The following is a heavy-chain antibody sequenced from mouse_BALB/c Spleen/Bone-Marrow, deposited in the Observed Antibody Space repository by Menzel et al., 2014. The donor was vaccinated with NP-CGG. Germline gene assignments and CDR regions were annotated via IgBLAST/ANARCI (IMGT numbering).Heavy chain of an antibody. J-gene: IGHJ2*01. CDR1: GFTFSSNG. Sequence: EVKLVESGGGLVKPGGSLKLSCAASGFTFSSNGMSWVRQTPEKRLEWVATISGGGNYTYYPDSMKGRFTISRDNAKNNLYLQMSSLRSEDTALYYCARNYYGYDGYFDYWGQGTTLTVSS. CDR3: ARNYYGYDGYFDY. V-gene: IGHV5-9-2*01. CDR2: ISGGGNYT. D-gene: IGHD2-2*01.